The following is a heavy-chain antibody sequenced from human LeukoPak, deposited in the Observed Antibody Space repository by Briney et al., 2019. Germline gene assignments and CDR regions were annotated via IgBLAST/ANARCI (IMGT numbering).Heavy chain of an antibody. D-gene: IGHD3-3*01. Sequence: GGSLRLSCTASGFIFSSYSMNWVRQVPGKGLEWISHISSRSSTTYYADSVKGRFTISRDDAKNSLYLQMNSLRAEDTAVYYCARADFWSGVDYWGQGTLVTVSS. J-gene: IGHJ4*02. CDR3: ARADFWSGVDY. CDR1: GFIFSSYS. V-gene: IGHV3-48*04. CDR2: ISSRSSTT.